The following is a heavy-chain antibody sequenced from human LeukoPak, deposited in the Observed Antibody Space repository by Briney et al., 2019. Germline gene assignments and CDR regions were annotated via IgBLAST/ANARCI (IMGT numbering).Heavy chain of an antibody. CDR1: GGSISISSSY. V-gene: IGHV4-39*07. Sequence: SETLSLTCTVSGGSISISSSYWGWIRQPPGKGLEWVGSVHYSGNTFYNPSLKSRVTISLDTSKNHFSLKVHSVTAADTAVYYCAREDDTIADNTFDIWGQGTVVTVSS. CDR2: VHYSGNT. D-gene: IGHD6-13*01. CDR3: AREDDTIADNTFDI. J-gene: IGHJ3*02.